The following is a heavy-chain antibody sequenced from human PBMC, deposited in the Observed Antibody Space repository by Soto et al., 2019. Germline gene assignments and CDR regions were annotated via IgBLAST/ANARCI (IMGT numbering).Heavy chain of an antibody. CDR3: ARRDYYDSSGYPPFDY. CDR2: IYYSGST. Sequence: SETLSLTCTVSGGTVSSGSYYWSWIRQPPGKGLEWIGYIYYSGSTNYNPSLKSRVTISVDTSKNQFSLKLSSVTAADTAVYYCARRDYYDSSGYPPFDYWGQGTLVTVSS. V-gene: IGHV4-61*01. J-gene: IGHJ4*02. D-gene: IGHD3-22*01. CDR1: GGTVSSGSYY.